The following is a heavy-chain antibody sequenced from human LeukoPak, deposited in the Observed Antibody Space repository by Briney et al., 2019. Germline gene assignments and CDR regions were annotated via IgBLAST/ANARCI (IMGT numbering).Heavy chain of an antibody. J-gene: IGHJ4*02. CDR2: MNRNSGGT. V-gene: IGHV1-2*02. CDR3: ARGRRVQLERRAHFDY. CDR1: GYTLTGYD. D-gene: IGHD1-1*01. Sequence: ASVKLSCKASGYTLTGYDMHWVRQSPRQGLRCMGWMNRNSGGTNYAQKFQGRVTMTRDTSISTAYMELSRLRSDDTAVYYCARGRRVQLERRAHFDYWGKGTLVTVSS.